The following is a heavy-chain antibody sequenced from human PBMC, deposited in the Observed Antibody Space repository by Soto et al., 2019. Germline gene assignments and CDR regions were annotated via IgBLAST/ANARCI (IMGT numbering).Heavy chain of an antibody. D-gene: IGHD6-19*01. CDR1: GYTFTSYD. CDR3: ARSRVAVAAVDY. CDR2: MNPNSGNT. V-gene: IGHV1-8*01. J-gene: IGHJ4*02. Sequence: EASVKVSCKASGYTFTSYDINWVRQATGQGLEWMGWMNPNSGNTGYAQKFQGRVTMTRNTSISTAYMELSSLRSEDTAVYYCARSRVAVAAVDYWGQGTLVTVSS.